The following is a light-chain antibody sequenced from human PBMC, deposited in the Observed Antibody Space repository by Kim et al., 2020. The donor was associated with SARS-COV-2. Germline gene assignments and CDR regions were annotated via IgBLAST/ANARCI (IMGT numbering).Light chain of an antibody. J-gene: IGLJ2*01. CDR3: QVWDSSSDHVV. Sequence: APGNTASITCGRNNIGSQSVHWYLQKSGQAPVMVSYYDSDRPSGIPERFSGSNSGNTATLTISRVEAGDEADYYCQVWDSSSDHVVFGGGTQLTVL. CDR1: NIGSQS. CDR2: YDS. V-gene: IGLV3-21*04.